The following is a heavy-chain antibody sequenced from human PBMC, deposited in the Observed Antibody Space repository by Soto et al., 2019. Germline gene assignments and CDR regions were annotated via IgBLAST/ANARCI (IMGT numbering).Heavy chain of an antibody. Sequence: PGGSLRLSCAASGFTFSSYAMSWVRQAPGKGLEWVSAISGSGGSTYYADSVKGRFTISRDNSKNTLYLQMNSLRAADTAFYYCAKGYCSGGSCYLVYWGQGTLVTVSS. J-gene: IGHJ4*02. D-gene: IGHD2-15*01. CDR3: AKGYCSGGSCYLVY. V-gene: IGHV3-23*01. CDR2: ISGSGGST. CDR1: GFTFSSYA.